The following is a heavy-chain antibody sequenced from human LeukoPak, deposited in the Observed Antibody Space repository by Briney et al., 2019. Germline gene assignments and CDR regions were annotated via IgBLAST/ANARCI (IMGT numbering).Heavy chain of an antibody. J-gene: IGHJ4*02. Sequence: ASVKVSCKASGYTFTNFDINWVRQAPGQGLEWLGWMNPDSGNSGSAHKFQGRVTMTRDTSTSTAYTELTSLRSDDTAVYFCARGRLVRGDYLDYWGQGALVTVSS. CDR1: GYTFTNFD. V-gene: IGHV1-8*01. CDR3: ARGRLVRGDYLDY. D-gene: IGHD3-10*01. CDR2: MNPDSGNS.